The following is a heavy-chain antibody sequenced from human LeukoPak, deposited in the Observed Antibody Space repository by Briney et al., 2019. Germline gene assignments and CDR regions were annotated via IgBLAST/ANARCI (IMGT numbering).Heavy chain of an antibody. Sequence: ASVKVSCKASGYTFTAYYIHWVRQAPGPGLEWMGWINPNSGGTNSAQKFQGRVTMTRDTSISTAYMELSRLTSDDTAVYYCASGQRVVLMVPATYYFDYWGQGTLVTVSS. V-gene: IGHV1-2*02. CDR3: ASGQRVVLMVPATYYFDY. CDR1: GYTFTAYY. D-gene: IGHD2-8*01. CDR2: INPNSGGT. J-gene: IGHJ4*02.